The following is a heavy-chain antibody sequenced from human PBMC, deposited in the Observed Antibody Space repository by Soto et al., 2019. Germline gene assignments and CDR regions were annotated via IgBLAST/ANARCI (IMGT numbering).Heavy chain of an antibody. V-gene: IGHV1-18*01. CDR3: ARGRDDTTHFDY. CDR1: GYTFTSYG. D-gene: IGHD3-22*01. CDR2: ISAYNGDT. J-gene: IGHJ4*02. Sequence: ASGKGSWKASGYTFTSYGISWVRQAPGQGLEWMGWISAYNGDTNEAQKRQGRGTTTTDTSTSTAYMELRSLRSDDPAVYSCARGRDDTTHFDYSGQGTLVTVSS.